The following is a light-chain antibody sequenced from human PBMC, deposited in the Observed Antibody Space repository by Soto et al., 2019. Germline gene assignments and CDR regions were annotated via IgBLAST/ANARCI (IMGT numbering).Light chain of an antibody. CDR3: QQYYTSSWT. J-gene: IGKJ1*01. Sequence: DIQMTQSPSTLSASVGDIVTITCRASQSISTWLAWYQQKPGKAPQVLIYQASSLQSGVPSRFSGSGSGTQFTLTVSSLQPDDFATYYCQQYYTSSWTFGQGTKVEI. CDR2: QAS. V-gene: IGKV1-5*03. CDR1: QSISTW.